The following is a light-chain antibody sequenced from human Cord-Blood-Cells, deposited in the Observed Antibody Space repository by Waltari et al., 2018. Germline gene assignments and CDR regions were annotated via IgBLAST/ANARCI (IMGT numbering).Light chain of an antibody. CDR2: DVS. CDR1: SSYDGGDTY. J-gene: IGLJ3*02. CDR3: SSYTSSSTWV. V-gene: IGLV2-14*01. Sequence: QSALTQPASVSGSPGQTITHSRTGTSSYDGGDTYVSWYQQHPGKAPTLMIYDVSNRPAGISNRFYGSKSGNTASLTISGLQAEDEADYYCSSYTSSSTWVFGGGTKLTVV.